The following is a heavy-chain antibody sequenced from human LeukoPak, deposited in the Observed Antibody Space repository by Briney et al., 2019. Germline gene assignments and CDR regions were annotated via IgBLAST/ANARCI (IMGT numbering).Heavy chain of an antibody. CDR2: ISSSGGST. Sequence: PGGSLRLSCAASRFTFSSYAVSWVRQAPGKGLEWVSSISSSGGSTSYADSVKGRFTISRDNSKNKVYLEMNSLRAEDTAVYYCARDIASCSDTTCYDIRFDSWGQGTLVTVSS. D-gene: IGHD2/OR15-2a*01. J-gene: IGHJ5*01. CDR3: ARDIASCSDTTCYDIRFDS. CDR1: RFTFSSYA. V-gene: IGHV3-23*01.